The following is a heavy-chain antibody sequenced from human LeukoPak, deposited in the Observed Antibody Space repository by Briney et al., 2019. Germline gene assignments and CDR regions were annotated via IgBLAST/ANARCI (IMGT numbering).Heavy chain of an antibody. J-gene: IGHJ5*02. CDR3: ARHWGEPPFYSGSYYSLGFDP. Sequence: SETLSLTCTVSGGSISSSSYYWGWIRQPPGKGLEWIGSIYYSGSTYYNPSLKSRVTISVDTSKNQFSLKLSSVTAADTAVYYCARHWGEPPFYSGSYYSLGFDPWGQGTLVTVSS. D-gene: IGHD1-26*01. CDR2: IYYSGST. V-gene: IGHV4-39*01. CDR1: GGSISSSSYY.